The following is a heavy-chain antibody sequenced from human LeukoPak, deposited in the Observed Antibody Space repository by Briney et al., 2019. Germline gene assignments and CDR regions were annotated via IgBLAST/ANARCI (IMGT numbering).Heavy chain of an antibody. CDR3: ASSVPGPNWFDP. V-gene: IGHV3-33*01. D-gene: IGHD6-19*01. Sequence: GGSLRLSCAASGFTFSSYGMHWVRQAPGKGLEWVAVIWYDGSNKYYADSVKGRFTISRDNSKNTLYLQMNSLRAEDTAVYYCASSVPGPNWFDPWGQGTLVTVSA. CDR2: IWYDGSNK. J-gene: IGHJ5*02. CDR1: GFTFSSYG.